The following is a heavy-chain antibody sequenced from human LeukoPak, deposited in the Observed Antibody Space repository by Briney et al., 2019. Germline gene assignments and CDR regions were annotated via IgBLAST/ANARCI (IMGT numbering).Heavy chain of an antibody. J-gene: IGHJ3*02. CDR3: AREYYDSSGYYLDAFDI. Sequence: SQTLSLTCTVSGGSISSYYWSWIRQPPGKGLEWIGYIYYSGSTNYNPSLKSRVTISVDTSKNQFSLKLSSVTAADTAVYYCAREYYDSSGYYLDAFDIWGQGTMVTVSS. V-gene: IGHV4-59*12. D-gene: IGHD3-22*01. CDR2: IYYSGST. CDR1: GGSISSYY.